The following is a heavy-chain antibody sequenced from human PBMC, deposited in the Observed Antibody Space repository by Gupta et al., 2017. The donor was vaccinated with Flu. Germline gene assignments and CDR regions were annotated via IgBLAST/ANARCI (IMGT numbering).Heavy chain of an antibody. Sequence: EVQLVESGGGLVQPGGSLRLSCAASGFTFSSYRMSWVRQAPGKGLVWVPNIKEDGGEKYYGASVKGRFPISRDNAKKSVYLEMKSLGAEDTAVYHCARDLGGGDYWGQGNLVTVSS. CDR2: IKEDGGEK. D-gene: IGHD3-16*01. V-gene: IGHV3-7*01. J-gene: IGHJ4*02. CDR3: ARDLGGGDY. CDR1: GFTFSSYR.